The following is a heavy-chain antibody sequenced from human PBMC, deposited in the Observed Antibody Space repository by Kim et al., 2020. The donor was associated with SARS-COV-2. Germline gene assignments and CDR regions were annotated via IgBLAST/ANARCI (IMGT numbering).Heavy chain of an antibody. D-gene: IGHD1-20*01. CDR2: IYPGDSDT. Sequence: GESLKISCKGSGYSFTSYWIGWVRQMPGKGLEWMGIIYPGDSDTRYSPSFQGQVTISADKSISTAYLQWSSLKASDTAMYYCARGLRPYNWNLEASDFDYWGQGTLVTVSS. CDR3: ARGLRPYNWNLEASDFDY. V-gene: IGHV5-51*01. J-gene: IGHJ4*02. CDR1: GYSFTSYW.